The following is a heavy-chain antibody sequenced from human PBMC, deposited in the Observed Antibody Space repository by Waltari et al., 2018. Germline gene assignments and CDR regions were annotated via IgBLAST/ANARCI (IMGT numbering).Heavy chain of an antibody. J-gene: IGHJ4*02. Sequence: QVQLVESGGGLVNPGGSLRLSCAASGFSFSDYYMTWIRQAPGKGLDWIAYIIRRDNSIYHADSVKGRFTISRDNAKNSLFLQMKSRRAEDTAVYYCARAREQNYDFWNGYSFYFDHWGQGALVTVSS. CDR1: GFSFSDYY. V-gene: IGHV3-11*01. D-gene: IGHD3-3*01. CDR3: ARAREQNYDFWNGYSFYFDH. CDR2: IIRRDNSI.